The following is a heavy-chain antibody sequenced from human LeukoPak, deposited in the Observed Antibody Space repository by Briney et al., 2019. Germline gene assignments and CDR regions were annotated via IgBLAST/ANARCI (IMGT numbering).Heavy chain of an antibody. J-gene: IGHJ3*02. D-gene: IGHD6-13*01. CDR3: ARGSSSWYISASNDAFDI. CDR1: GYTFTGYY. Sequence: GASVKVSCKASGYTFTGYYMHWVRQAPGQGLEWMGWINPNSGGTNYAQKFQGRVTMTRDTSISTAYMELSRLRSDDTAVYYCARGSSSWYISASNDAFDIWGQGTMVTVSS. V-gene: IGHV1-2*02. CDR2: INPNSGGT.